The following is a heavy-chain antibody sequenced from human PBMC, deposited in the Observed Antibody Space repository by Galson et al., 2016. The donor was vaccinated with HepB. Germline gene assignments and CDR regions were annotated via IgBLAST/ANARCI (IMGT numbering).Heavy chain of an antibody. V-gene: IGHV2-5*02. CDR2: MHWDDDK. Sequence: PALVTPTQTLTLTCACSGFSLSTSVVGVGWIRQPPGKALEWLALMHWDDDKHSSPSLTSRLTITKDTSKNQVVLTLTNMDPVDTDTYYCAHTPAPAGINFWGQGTLVIVSS. CDR1: GFSLSTSVVG. D-gene: IGHD6-13*01. CDR3: AHTPAPAGINF. J-gene: IGHJ4*02.